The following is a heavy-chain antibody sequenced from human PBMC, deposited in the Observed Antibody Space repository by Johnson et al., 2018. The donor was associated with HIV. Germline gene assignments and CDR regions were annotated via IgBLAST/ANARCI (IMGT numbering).Heavy chain of an antibody. V-gene: IGHV3-NL1*01. CDR1: GFTFSSYT. CDR3: ATIAAHGAAFDI. D-gene: IGHD6-25*01. J-gene: IGHJ3*02. Sequence: QVQLVESGGGVVQPGRSLRLSCAASGFTFSSYTKHWVRQAPGKGLEWVAVIYSGGSTYYADSVKGRFTISRDNSKNTLYLQMNSLRPEDTAAYYCATIAAHGAAFDIWGQGTVVTVSS. CDR2: IYSGGST.